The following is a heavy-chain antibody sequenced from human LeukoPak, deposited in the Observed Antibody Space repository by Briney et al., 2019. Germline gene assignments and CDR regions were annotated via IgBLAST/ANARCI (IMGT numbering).Heavy chain of an antibody. CDR1: GGSFSGYY. D-gene: IGHD2-8*01. J-gene: IGHJ5*02. V-gene: IGHV4-34*01. CDR2: INHSGST. Sequence: SETLSLTCAVYGGSFSGYYWSWIRQPPGKGLEWIGEINHSGSTNYNPSLKSRVTISVDTSKNQFSLKLSSVTAADTAVYYCARGRYCTNSVCYSLGTSFDPWGQGTLVTVSS. CDR3: ARGRYCTNSVCYSLGTSFDP.